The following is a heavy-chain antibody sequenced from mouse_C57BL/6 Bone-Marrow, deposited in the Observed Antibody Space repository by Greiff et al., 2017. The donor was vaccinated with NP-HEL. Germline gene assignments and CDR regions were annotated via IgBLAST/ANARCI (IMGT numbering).Heavy chain of an antibody. Sequence: DVKLVESGGGLVKPGGSLKLSCAASGFTFSDYGMHWVRQAPEKGLEWVAYISSGSSTIYYADTVKGRFTISRDNAKNTLFLQMTSLRSEDTAMYYCARSYGNYHYYAMDYWGQGTSVTVSS. J-gene: IGHJ4*01. D-gene: IGHD2-1*01. CDR1: GFTFSDYG. V-gene: IGHV5-17*01. CDR3: ARSYGNYHYYAMDY. CDR2: ISSGSSTI.